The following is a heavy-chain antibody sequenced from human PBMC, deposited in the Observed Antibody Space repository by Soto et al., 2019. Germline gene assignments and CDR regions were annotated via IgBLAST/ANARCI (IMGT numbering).Heavy chain of an antibody. D-gene: IGHD2-2*01. CDR2: ISSAGDSS. V-gene: IGHV3-48*03. Sequence: GGSLRLSCAASRFTFRSYEMNWVRQAPGKTLEWVSYISSAGDSSYYADSVKGRFTISRDNAKNSLYLQMNSLRVEDTAVYYCARVHCSTTTCHVQAFDSWGQGTLVTVSS. J-gene: IGHJ4*02. CDR1: RFTFRSYE. CDR3: ARVHCSTTTCHVQAFDS.